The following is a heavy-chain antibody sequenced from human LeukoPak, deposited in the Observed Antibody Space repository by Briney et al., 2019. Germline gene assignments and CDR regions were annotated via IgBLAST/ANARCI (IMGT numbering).Heavy chain of an antibody. Sequence: SETLSLTCSVSGGSIRGNDWRWIRQPAGKGLEWIGRIFSSGTTNYNPSLKSRVTMSIDTSKNQFSLKLTSVTAADTAVYYCARGPYCAGGCPFRFGGQGTLVTASS. D-gene: IGHD2-21*02. CDR1: GGSIRGND. J-gene: IGHJ4*02. V-gene: IGHV4-4*07. CDR3: ARGPYCAGGCPFRF. CDR2: IFSSGTT.